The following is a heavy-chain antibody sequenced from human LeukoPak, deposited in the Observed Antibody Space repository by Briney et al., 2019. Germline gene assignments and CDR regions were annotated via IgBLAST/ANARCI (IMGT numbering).Heavy chain of an antibody. CDR3: ARGQWELLSQFWFDP. CDR2: INPNSGGT. V-gene: IGHV1-2*02. J-gene: IGHJ5*02. CDR1: GYTFTGYY. D-gene: IGHD1-26*01. Sequence: EASVKVSCKASGYTFTGYYMHWVRQAPGQGLEWMGWINPNSGGTNYAQKFQGRVTMTRDTSISTAYMELSRLRSDDTAVYYCARGQWELLSQFWFDPWGQGTPVTVSS.